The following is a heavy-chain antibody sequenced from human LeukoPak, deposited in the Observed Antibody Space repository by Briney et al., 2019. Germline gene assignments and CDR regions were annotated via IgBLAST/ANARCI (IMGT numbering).Heavy chain of an antibody. J-gene: IGHJ4*02. V-gene: IGHV3-33*01. D-gene: IGHD2-2*01. CDR2: IWYDGSNK. CDR3: ARSTSRVYFDY. CDR1: GFTFSSYG. Sequence: GGSLRLSCAASGFTFSSYGMHWVRQAPGKGLEWVAVIWYDGSNKYYADSVKGRFTISRDNSKNTLYLQMNSLRAEDMAVYYCARSTSRVYFDYWGQGTLVTVSS.